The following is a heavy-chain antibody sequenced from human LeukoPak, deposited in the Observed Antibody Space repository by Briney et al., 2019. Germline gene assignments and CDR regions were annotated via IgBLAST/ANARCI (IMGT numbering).Heavy chain of an antibody. CDR3: ARDLRTYYYDSSGYAFDY. J-gene: IGHJ4*02. D-gene: IGHD3-22*01. CDR2: ISSSGSTI. Sequence: GGSLRLPCAASGFTFSDYYMSWIRQAPGKGLEWVSYISSSGSTIYYADSVKGRFTISRDNAKNSLYLQMNSLRAEDTAVYYCARDLRTYYYDSSGYAFDYWGQGTLVTVSS. V-gene: IGHV3-11*04. CDR1: GFTFSDYY.